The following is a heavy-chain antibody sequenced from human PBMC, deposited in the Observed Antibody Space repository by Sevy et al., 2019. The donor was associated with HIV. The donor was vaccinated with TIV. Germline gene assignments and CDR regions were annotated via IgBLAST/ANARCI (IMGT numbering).Heavy chain of an antibody. V-gene: IGHV3-23*01. CDR3: AKENYYDSSGYYYPTDDAFDI. CDR1: GFTFSSYA. D-gene: IGHD3-22*01. CDR2: ISGSGGST. Sequence: GGSLRLSCAASGFTFSSYAMSWVRQAPGKGLEWVSAISGSGGSTYYADSVKGRFTISRDNSKNTLYLQMNSLRAEDTAVYYWAKENYYDSSGYYYPTDDAFDIWGQGTMVTVSS. J-gene: IGHJ3*02.